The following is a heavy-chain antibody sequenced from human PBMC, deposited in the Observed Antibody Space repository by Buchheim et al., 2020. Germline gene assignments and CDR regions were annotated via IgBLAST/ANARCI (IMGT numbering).Heavy chain of an antibody. V-gene: IGHV7-4-1*02. CDR1: GYTFTSYA. J-gene: IGHJ6*03. Sequence: QVQLVQSGSELKKPGASVKVSCKASGYTFTSYAMNWVRQAPGQGLEWMGWNNTTTENTTDAQGFTGRVVFSLDTSGRTAILQISSLKAEDTAVYYCASAYGSGTASLNYYYYYMDVWGKGTT. CDR2: NNTTTENT. D-gene: IGHD3-10*01. CDR3: ASAYGSGTASLNYYYYYMDV.